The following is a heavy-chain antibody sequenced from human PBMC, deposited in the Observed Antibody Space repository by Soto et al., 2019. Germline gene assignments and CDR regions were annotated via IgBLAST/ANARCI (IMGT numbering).Heavy chain of an antibody. D-gene: IGHD2-15*01. CDR1: GFTFRSFT. Sequence: GGSLRLSCAASGFTFRSFTMNWVRQAPGKGLEWVSTISSGSTIYYADSVKGRFTISRDNANNSLYLQMNSLRAEDTAVYYCARQGRGVRIVVVVAKPGYFDYWGQGTLVTVSS. V-gene: IGHV3-21*01. J-gene: IGHJ4*02. CDR3: ARQGRGVRIVVVVAKPGYFDY. CDR2: ISSGSTI.